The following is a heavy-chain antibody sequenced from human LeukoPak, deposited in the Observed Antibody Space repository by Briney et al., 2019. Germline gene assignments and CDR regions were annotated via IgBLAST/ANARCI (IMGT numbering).Heavy chain of an antibody. J-gene: IGHJ3*02. D-gene: IGHD5/OR15-5a*01. Sequence: PGGSLRLSCAASGFTFRGYDMHWVRHVPGRGLEWVSAIGIGDDTHYPDSVKGRFTISRENAKNSLYLQMNTLRDGDTAVYYCIRGGIRVSGIDAFNIWGQGTMVTVSS. CDR1: GFTFRGYD. V-gene: IGHV3-13*01. CDR2: IGIGDDT. CDR3: IRGGIRVSGIDAFNI.